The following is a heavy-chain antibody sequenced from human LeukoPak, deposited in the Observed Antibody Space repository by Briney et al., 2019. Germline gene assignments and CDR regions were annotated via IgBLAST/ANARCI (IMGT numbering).Heavy chain of an antibody. V-gene: IGHV3-48*01. CDR3: ARGYSYGYVYYYMDV. CDR2: ISSSSSTI. D-gene: IGHD5-18*01. J-gene: IGHJ6*03. CDR1: GFTFSSYS. Sequence: SGGSLRLSCAASGFTFSSYSMNWVRQAPGKGLEWVSYISSSSSTIYYADSVKGRFTISRDNAKNSLYLQMNSLRAEDTAVYYCARGYSYGYVYYYMDVWGKGTTVTVSS.